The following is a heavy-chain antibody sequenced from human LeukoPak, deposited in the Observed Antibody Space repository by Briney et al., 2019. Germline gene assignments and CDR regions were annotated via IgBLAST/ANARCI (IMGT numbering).Heavy chain of an antibody. Sequence: SETLSLTCTVSGGSISSYYWSWIRQPAGKGLEWIGRIYTSGSTNYNPSLKSRVTMSVDTSKNQFSLKLSSVTAADTAVYYCARGSGYYLWFNYYFDYWGQGTLVTVSS. V-gene: IGHV4-4*07. CDR3: ARGSGYYLWFNYYFDY. CDR2: IYTSGST. D-gene: IGHD3-22*01. J-gene: IGHJ4*02. CDR1: GGSISSYY.